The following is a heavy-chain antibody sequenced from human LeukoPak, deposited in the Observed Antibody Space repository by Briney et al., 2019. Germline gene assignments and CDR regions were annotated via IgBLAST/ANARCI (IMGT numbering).Heavy chain of an antibody. CDR3: VRDPSGSGFAFDS. Sequence: GGPRRLSCAASGFIFSNDAMHWAGQAPGKGLEWGAFIWFDGSNKHYADSVKGRFTISRDNSEDTLYLQMNSLRAEDTAVYYCVRDPSGSGFAFDSWGQGALVTVSS. D-gene: IGHD1-1*01. CDR2: IWFDGSNK. CDR1: GFIFSNDA. J-gene: IGHJ4*02. V-gene: IGHV3-33*01.